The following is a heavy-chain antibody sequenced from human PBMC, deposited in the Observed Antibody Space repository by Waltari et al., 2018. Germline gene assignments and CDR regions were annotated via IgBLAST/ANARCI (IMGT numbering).Heavy chain of an antibody. CDR3: ARSSSWYYYGMDV. D-gene: IGHD6-13*01. J-gene: IGHJ6*02. V-gene: IGHV3-53*01. CDR1: GFTVSSNY. Sequence: EVQLVESGGGLIQPGGSLRLSCAASGFTVSSNYMSWVRQAPGKGLEWVSVIYSGGSTYYADSVKGRFTISRDNSKNTLYLQMNSLRAEDTAVYYCARSSSWYYYGMDVWGQGTTVTVSS. CDR2: IYSGGST.